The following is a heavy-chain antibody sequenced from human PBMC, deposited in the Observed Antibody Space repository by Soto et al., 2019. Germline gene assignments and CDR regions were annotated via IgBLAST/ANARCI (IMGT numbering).Heavy chain of an antibody. D-gene: IGHD3-10*01. J-gene: IGHJ4*02. Sequence: GSLRLSCAASGFTVSSNYMSWVRQAPGKGLEWVSVIYSGGSTYYADSVKGRFTISRDNSKNTLYLQMNSLRADDTAMYYCARVQYYYGTYYFDYWGQGTLVTVSS. CDR1: GFTVSSNY. CDR2: IYSGGST. V-gene: IGHV3-53*01. CDR3: ARVQYYYGTYYFDY.